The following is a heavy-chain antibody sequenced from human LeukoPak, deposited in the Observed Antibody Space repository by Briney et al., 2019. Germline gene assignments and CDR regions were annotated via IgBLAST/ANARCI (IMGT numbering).Heavy chain of an antibody. Sequence: PSETLSLTCAVYGGSFSGYYWSWIRQPPGKGLEWIGEINHSGSTNYNPSLKSRVTISVDRSKNQFSLKLSSVTAADTAVYYCARGLGNNWFDPWGQGTLVTVSS. D-gene: IGHD1-26*01. J-gene: IGHJ5*02. CDR1: GGSFSGYY. CDR2: INHSGST. CDR3: ARGLGNNWFDP. V-gene: IGHV4-34*01.